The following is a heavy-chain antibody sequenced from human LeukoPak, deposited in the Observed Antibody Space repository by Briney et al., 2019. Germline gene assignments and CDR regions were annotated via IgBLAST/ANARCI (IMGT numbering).Heavy chain of an antibody. D-gene: IGHD2-21*01. Sequence: ASVKVSCKASGYTFTDYYMHWVQQAPGKGLEWMGLVDPEDGETIYAEKFQGRVTITADTSTDTAYMELSSLRSEDTAVYYCATDRYSGVSNYWGQGTLVTVSS. CDR2: VDPEDGET. CDR3: ATDRYSGVSNY. CDR1: GYTFTDYY. V-gene: IGHV1-69-2*01. J-gene: IGHJ4*02.